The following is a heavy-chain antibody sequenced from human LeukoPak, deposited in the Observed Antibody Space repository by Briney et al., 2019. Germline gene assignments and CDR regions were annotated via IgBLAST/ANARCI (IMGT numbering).Heavy chain of an antibody. J-gene: IGHJ4*02. CDR1: GASISSSNW. Sequence: PSGTLSLTCAVSGASISSSNWLSWVRQPPGKGLEWIGEIYHSGSTNYNPSLKSRVTISVDTSKNQFSLKLSSVTAADTAVYYCVRLDYSNFFDYWGQGNLVTVSS. CDR3: VRLDYSNFFDY. V-gene: IGHV4-4*02. CDR2: IYHSGST. D-gene: IGHD4-11*01.